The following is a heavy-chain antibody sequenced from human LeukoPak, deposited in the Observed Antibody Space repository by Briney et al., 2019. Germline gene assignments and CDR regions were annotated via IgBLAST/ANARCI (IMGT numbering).Heavy chain of an antibody. Sequence: GSLRLSCAASGFIFSSYWMTWVRQPPGKGLEWIGEINHSGSTNYNPSLKSRVTISVDTSKNQFSLKLSSVTAADTAVYYCARHSGWGSGGPLGYWGQGTLVTVSS. CDR3: ARHSGWGSGGPLGY. D-gene: IGHD7-27*01. CDR2: INHSGST. CDR1: GFIFSSYW. J-gene: IGHJ4*02. V-gene: IGHV4-34*01.